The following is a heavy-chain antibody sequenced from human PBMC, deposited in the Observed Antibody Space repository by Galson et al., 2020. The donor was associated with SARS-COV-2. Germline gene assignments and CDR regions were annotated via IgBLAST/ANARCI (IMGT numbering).Heavy chain of an antibody. D-gene: IGHD1-26*01. CDR1: GFTISSYA. V-gene: IGHV3-30*04. J-gene: IGHJ5*02. Sequence: GGSLRLSCAASGFTISSYAMHWVRQAPGKGLEWVAVISYDGSNKYYADSVKGRFTISRDNSKNTLYLQMNSLRAEDTAVYYCARPYSGSYQGWFDPWGQGTLVTVSS. CDR2: ISYDGSNK. CDR3: ARPYSGSYQGWFDP.